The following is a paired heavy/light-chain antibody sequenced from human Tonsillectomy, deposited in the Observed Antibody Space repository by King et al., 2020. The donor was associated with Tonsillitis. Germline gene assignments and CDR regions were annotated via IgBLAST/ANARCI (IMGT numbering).Heavy chain of an antibody. D-gene: IGHD2-15*01. J-gene: IGHJ4*02. CDR2: ISYDGSNK. Sequence: QVQLVESGGGVVQPGRSLRLSCAASGFTFSSYAMHWVRQAPGKGLEWVAVISYDGSNKYYADSVKDRFTISRDNSKNTLYLQMNSLRAEDTAIYYCAGEICRGASCLLDYWGQGTLVTVSS. CDR3: AGEICRGASCLLDY. V-gene: IGHV3-30-3*01. CDR1: GFTFSSYA.
Light chain of an antibody. J-gene: IGLJ1*01. CDR2: EGR. Sequence: QSALTQPASVSGSPGQSITISCTGTSSDVGSYNLVSWYQQHPGKAPKLMIYEGRKRPSGISNRFSGSKSGNTASLTISGLQAEDEADYYCCSYAGGSTYVFGTGTKVTVL. V-gene: IGLV2-23*01. CDR3: CSYAGGSTYV. CDR1: SSDVGSYNL.